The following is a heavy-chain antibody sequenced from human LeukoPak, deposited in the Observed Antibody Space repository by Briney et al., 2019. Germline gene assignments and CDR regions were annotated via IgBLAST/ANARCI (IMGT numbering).Heavy chain of an antibody. CDR3: ARDGEFYYDSSSY. D-gene: IGHD3-22*01. CDR2: ISSSGSTI. V-gene: IGHV3-48*04. CDR1: GFTFSSYS. J-gene: IGHJ4*02. Sequence: GGSLRLSWAASGFTFSSYSMNWVRQAPGKGLEWVSYISSSGSTIYYADSVKGRFTISRDNAKNSLYLQMNSLRAEDTAVYYCARDGEFYYDSSSYWGQGSLVTVSS.